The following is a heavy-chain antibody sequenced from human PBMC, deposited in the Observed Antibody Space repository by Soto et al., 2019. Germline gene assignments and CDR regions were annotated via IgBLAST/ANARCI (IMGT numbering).Heavy chain of an antibody. CDR3: AKDRGDYYYYYYGMDV. J-gene: IGHJ6*02. CDR1: GFTFSSYA. Sequence: VGSLRLSGAASGFTFSSYAMSWVRQAPGKGLEWVSAISGSGGSTYYADSVKGRFTISRDNSKNTLYLQMNSLRAEDTAVYYCAKDRGDYYYYYYGMDVWGQGTTVTVSS. V-gene: IGHV3-23*01. D-gene: IGHD2-21*01. CDR2: ISGSGGST.